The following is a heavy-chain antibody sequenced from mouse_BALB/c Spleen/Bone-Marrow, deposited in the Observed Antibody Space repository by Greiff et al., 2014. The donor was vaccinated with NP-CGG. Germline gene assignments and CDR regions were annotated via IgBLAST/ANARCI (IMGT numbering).Heavy chain of an antibody. CDR1: GFDFSRYW. D-gene: IGHD2-3*01. V-gene: IGHV4-1*02. CDR3: AGNGYYGWIAY. Sequence: EVQLVESGGGLVQPGGSLKLSCAASGFDFSRYWMTWVGQAPGKGLEWIGEINPDSSTINYTPSLEDKFIISRDNAKNTLYLQMSKVRSEDTALYYCAGNGYYGWIAYWGQGTLVTVSA. CDR2: INPDSSTI. J-gene: IGHJ3*01.